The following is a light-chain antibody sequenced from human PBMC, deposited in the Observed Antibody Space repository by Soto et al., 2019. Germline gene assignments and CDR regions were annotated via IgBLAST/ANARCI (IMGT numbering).Light chain of an antibody. Sequence: EIVMTQSPATLSVSPGERATLSCRASQSVSTNLAWYQQKPGQAPRLLIYGASTRATGIPARFSGSGSGTEFTLTISSLQSEDFAVYYCQHYNNWLFTFGPGTKVDI. CDR2: GAS. V-gene: IGKV3-15*01. J-gene: IGKJ3*01. CDR1: QSVSTN. CDR3: QHYNNWLFT.